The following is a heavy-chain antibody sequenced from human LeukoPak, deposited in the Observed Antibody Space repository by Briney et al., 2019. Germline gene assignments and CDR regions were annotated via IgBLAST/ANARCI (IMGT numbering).Heavy chain of an antibody. Sequence: KPSETLSLTCTVPGGSISIYYWSWIRQPARKGLEWMGRIYSGGSANYNPTLKSRVPMSVATSKIQFSLNLSSVTAADTAVYYCARGYNWNSRFDPWGQGTLVTVSS. V-gene: IGHV4-4*07. J-gene: IGHJ5*02. CDR3: ARGYNWNSRFDP. CDR1: GGSISIYY. CDR2: IYSGGSA. D-gene: IGHD1-20*01.